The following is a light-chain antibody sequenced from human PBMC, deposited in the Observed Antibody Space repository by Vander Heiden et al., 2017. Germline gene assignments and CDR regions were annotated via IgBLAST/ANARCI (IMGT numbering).Light chain of an antibody. V-gene: IGKV1-39*01. Sequence: DIQMTQSPSSLSASVGDRVTITCRASQSISSYLNWYQQKPGKAPKLLIYAASSLQSGVPSRFSGSESGTDFTLTISSLQPEDLATDYCQQSYSTPPWTFGQGTKVEIK. J-gene: IGKJ1*01. CDR3: QQSYSTPPWT. CDR2: AAS. CDR1: QSISSY.